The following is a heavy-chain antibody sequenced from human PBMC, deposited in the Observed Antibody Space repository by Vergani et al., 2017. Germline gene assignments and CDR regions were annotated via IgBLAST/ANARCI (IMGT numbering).Heavy chain of an antibody. Sequence: QVQLVQSGAAVKKPGASVKVSCKASGYTFTSYYMPWVRQAPGQGFEWMGIINPSGGRTSYAQKFQGRVTMTSGTSTSTVYMELSSLRSEDTAVYYCARQDYDSWSGSETMDVWGKGTTVTVSS. J-gene: IGHJ6*03. CDR2: INPSGGRT. CDR1: GYTFTSYY. D-gene: IGHD3-3*01. CDR3: ARQDYDSWSGSETMDV. V-gene: IGHV1-46*03.